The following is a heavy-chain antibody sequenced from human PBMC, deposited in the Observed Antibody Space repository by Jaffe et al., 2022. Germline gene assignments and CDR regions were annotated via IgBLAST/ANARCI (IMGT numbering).Heavy chain of an antibody. CDR3: AREGVGAVVTLLLDY. Sequence: QVQLVQSGAEVKKPGSSVKVSCKASGGTFSSYTISWVRQAPGQGLEWMGRIIPILGIANYAQKFQGRVTITADKSTSTAYMELSSLRSEDTAVYYCAREGVGAVVTLLLDYWGQGTLVTVSS. D-gene: IGHD2-21*02. CDR1: GGTFSSYT. J-gene: IGHJ4*02. V-gene: IGHV1-69*08. CDR2: IIPILGIA.